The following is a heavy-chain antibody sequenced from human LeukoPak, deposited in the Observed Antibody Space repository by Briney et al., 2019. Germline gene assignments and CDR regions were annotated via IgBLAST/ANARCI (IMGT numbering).Heavy chain of an antibody. V-gene: IGHV1-69*13. CDR1: GGTFSNYA. CDR3: AIDSEFRGVNLLWY. CDR2: IIPIFGTA. D-gene: IGHD3-10*01. J-gene: IGHJ4*02. Sequence: ASVKVSCKASGGTFSNYAISWVRQAPGQGLEWMGGIIPIFGTANYAQKFQGRATITADESTSTAYMELGSLTSEDTAVYYCAIDSEFRGVNLLWYWGQGTPVTVSS.